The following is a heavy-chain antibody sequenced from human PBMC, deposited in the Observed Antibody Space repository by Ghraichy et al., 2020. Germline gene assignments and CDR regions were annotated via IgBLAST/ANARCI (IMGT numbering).Heavy chain of an antibody. CDR2: ISGSGNNP. J-gene: IGHJ6*02. CDR1: GFTFANSV. D-gene: IGHD3-9*01. CDR3: AKPDPRLGITGWAYNMDV. V-gene: IGHV3-23*01. Sequence: GGSLRLSCVASGFTFANSVMTWVRQPPGKGLEWVSSISGSGNNPSYADCVKGRFTISRDNSKNTLYLQMTTLRAEDAAVYYCAKPDPRLGITGWAYNMDVWGQGTTVTVSS.